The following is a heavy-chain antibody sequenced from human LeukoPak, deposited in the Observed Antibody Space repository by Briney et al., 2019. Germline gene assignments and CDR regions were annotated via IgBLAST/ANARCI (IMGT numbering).Heavy chain of an antibody. J-gene: IGHJ4*02. V-gene: IGHV3-7*02. CDR1: GFTFSTYW. CDR2: IKQDGSET. Sequence: GGSLRLSCAASGFTFSTYWMNWVRQAPGKGLEWVASIKQDGSETYYVDSVKGRFTISRDNTENSLYLQMSSLRGEDAAVYYCARGTTGVYSTSWYGYWGQGTLVTVSS. CDR3: ARGTTGVYSTSWYGY. D-gene: IGHD6-13*01.